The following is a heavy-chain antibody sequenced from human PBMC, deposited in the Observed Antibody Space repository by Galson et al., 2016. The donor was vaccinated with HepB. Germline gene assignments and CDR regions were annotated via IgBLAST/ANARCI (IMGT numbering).Heavy chain of an antibody. CDR1: GYTFTKNW. D-gene: IGHD3-16*02. J-gene: IGHJ4*02. CDR2: IYPGDSDI. CDR3: ARGNDYIWGSYRTSFDY. Sequence: QSGAEVKKPGDSLKISCRGSGYTFTKNWIGWVRQMPGKGLEWMGIIYPGDSDIRYNPSFQGQVTISADKSISTAYLQWSSLKASDTAMYYCARGNDYIWGSYRTSFDYWGRGTLVTGSS. V-gene: IGHV5-51*03.